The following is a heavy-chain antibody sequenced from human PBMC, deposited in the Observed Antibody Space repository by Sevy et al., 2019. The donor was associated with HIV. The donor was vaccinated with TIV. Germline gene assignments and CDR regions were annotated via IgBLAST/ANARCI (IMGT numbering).Heavy chain of an antibody. J-gene: IGHJ4*02. CDR3: ASTRDYYDSSGYYFDY. CDR1: GYTFSTYG. Sequence: ASVKVSCKASGYTFSTYGINWVRQAPGKGLEWLVTFDPEDGKTIYAQNFQGRVTMTEDTSTDTTYMELSSLRSEDTAVYYCASTRDYYDSSGYYFDYWGQGTLVTVSS. D-gene: IGHD3-22*01. V-gene: IGHV1-24*01. CDR2: FDPEDGKT.